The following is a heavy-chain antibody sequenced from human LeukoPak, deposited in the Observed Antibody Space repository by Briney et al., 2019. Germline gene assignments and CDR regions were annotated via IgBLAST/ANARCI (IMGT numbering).Heavy chain of an antibody. CDR2: IYYSGST. V-gene: IGHV4-59*01. CDR1: GGSISSYY. D-gene: IGHD1-26*01. J-gene: IGHJ5*02. Sequence: PSETLSLTCTVSGGSISSYYWSWIRQPPGKGLEWIGYIYYSGSTNYNPCLKSRVTISVDTSKNQFSLKLSSVTAADTAVYYCARIVGALPYNWFDPWGQGTLVTVSS. CDR3: ARIVGALPYNWFDP.